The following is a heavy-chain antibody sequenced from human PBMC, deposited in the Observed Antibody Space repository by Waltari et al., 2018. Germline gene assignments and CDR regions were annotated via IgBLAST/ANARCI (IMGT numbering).Heavy chain of an antibody. Sequence: QVQLVQSGAEVKKPGASVKVSCKASGYTFTSYDINWVRQATGQGLEWMGWMNPNSGNTGYAQKFQGRVTITRNTAISTAYMELSSLRSEDTAVYYCARGSIAAAGTWFDPWGQGTLVTISS. V-gene: IGHV1-8*01. CDR2: MNPNSGNT. CDR3: ARGSIAAAGTWFDP. D-gene: IGHD6-13*01. J-gene: IGHJ5*02. CDR1: GYTFTSYD.